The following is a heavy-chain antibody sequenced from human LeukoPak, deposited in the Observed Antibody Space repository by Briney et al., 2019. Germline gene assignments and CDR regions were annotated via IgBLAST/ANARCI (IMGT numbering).Heavy chain of an antibody. D-gene: IGHD6-19*01. V-gene: IGHV3-33*06. Sequence: GGSLRLSCAASGFTFSTSGMHWVRQAPGKGLEWVAVIWFDGSNKHYADSVKGRFSISRDNSENTLYLQMNSLRAEDTAVYYCVKDQYSSGWYAGNYWGQGTLVTVSS. CDR1: GFTFSTSG. CDR3: VKDQYSSGWYAGNY. J-gene: IGHJ4*02. CDR2: IWFDGSNK.